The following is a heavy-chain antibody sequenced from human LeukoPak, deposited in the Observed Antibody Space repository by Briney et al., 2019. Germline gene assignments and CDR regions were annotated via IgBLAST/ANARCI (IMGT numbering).Heavy chain of an antibody. D-gene: IGHD6-13*01. V-gene: IGHV3-74*01. CDR2: INTDGSSR. J-gene: IGHJ4*02. CDR1: GFTFSTYW. CDR3: ARDHSSWEVPSDY. Sequence: GGSLRLSCAASGFTFSTYWMHWVRQVPGKGLVRVSGINTDGSSRSYADSVKGRFTISRDNAKNTLYLQMNSLRAEDTAVYYCARDHSSWEVPSDYWGQGTLVTVSS.